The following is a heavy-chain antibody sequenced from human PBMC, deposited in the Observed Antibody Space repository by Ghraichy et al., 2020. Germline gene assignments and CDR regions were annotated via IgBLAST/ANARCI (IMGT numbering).Heavy chain of an antibody. Sequence: SETLSLTCTVSGGSISTYYWNWIRQPPGKGLEWIGSMYSSGSTNYNPSLKSRVTISVDTSTNQLSLRLSSVTAADTAIYYCARGGRWLRTPLDSWGQGTLVTVSS. V-gene: IGHV4-59*01. D-gene: IGHD5-12*01. J-gene: IGHJ4*02. CDR3: ARGGRWLRTPLDS. CDR1: GGSISTYY. CDR2: MYSSGST.